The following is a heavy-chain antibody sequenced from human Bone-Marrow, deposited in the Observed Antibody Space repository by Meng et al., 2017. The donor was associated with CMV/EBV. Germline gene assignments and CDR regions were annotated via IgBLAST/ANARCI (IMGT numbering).Heavy chain of an antibody. CDR2: IKQDGSEK. CDR3: ARYDFWSGYPAAYYYGMDV. Sequence: GGSLRPSCAASGFTFSSYWMSWVRQAPGKGLEWVANIKQDGSEKYYVDSVKGRFTISRDNAKNSLYLQMNSLRAEDTAVYYCARYDFWSGYPAAYYYGMDVWGQGTTVTVSS. D-gene: IGHD3-3*01. CDR1: GFTFSSYW. J-gene: IGHJ6*02. V-gene: IGHV3-7*01.